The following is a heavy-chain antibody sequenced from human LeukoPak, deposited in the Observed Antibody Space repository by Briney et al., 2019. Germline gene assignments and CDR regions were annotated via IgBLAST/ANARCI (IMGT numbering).Heavy chain of an antibody. D-gene: IGHD3-10*01. J-gene: IGHJ4*02. CDR2: INPNSGGT. V-gene: IGHV1-2*02. Sequence: ASVKVSCEASGYTFTGYYMHWVRQAPGQGLEWMGWINPNSGGTNYAQKFQGRVTMTRDTSISTAYMELSRLRSDDTAVYYCAREWKYHYGPGSLPDYWGQGTLVTVSS. CDR3: AREWKYHYGPGSLPDY. CDR1: GYTFTGYY.